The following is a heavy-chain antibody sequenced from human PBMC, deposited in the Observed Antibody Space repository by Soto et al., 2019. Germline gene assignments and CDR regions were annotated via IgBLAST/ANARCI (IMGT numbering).Heavy chain of an antibody. Sequence: GASVKVSCKASGYTFTDYYMHWVRQAPGQGLEWMGWINPNSGGTNYAQKFQGWVTMTRDTSISTAYMELSRLRSDDTAVYYCARVLPSSAFDIWGQGTMVTVSS. CDR2: INPNSGGT. V-gene: IGHV1-2*04. CDR1: GYTFTDYY. J-gene: IGHJ3*02. CDR3: ARVLPSSAFDI.